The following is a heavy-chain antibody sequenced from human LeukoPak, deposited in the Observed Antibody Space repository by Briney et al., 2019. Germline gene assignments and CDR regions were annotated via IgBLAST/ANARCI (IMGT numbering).Heavy chain of an antibody. Sequence: DGSLRLSCEVCGFKPSHFWMHWVRQAPRKGLEGVARIEGPVPGTVYASSVKGCFTLSRDKARISLSLQMNRLRGVDTAMYYCVRDLFPDAFVIGCQGKRVIVSS. J-gene: IGHJ3*02. CDR2: IEGPVPGT. CDR3: VRDLFPDAFVI. CDR1: GFKPSHFW. D-gene: IGHD2/OR15-2a*01. V-gene: IGHV3-74*01.